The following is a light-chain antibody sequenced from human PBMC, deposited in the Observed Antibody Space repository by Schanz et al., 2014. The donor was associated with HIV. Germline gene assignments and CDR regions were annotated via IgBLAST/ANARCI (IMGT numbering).Light chain of an antibody. CDR3: HLYGRS. CDR2: GAS. V-gene: IGKV3-20*01. CDR1: QSITSYY. J-gene: IGKJ3*01. Sequence: EIVLTQSPSTLSLSPGERATLSCRASQSITSYYLAWYQQKPGQAPRLLIYGASSRATGIPDRFSGSASGTDFTLTISRLEPEDFAVYYCHLYGRSFGPGTKVDIK.